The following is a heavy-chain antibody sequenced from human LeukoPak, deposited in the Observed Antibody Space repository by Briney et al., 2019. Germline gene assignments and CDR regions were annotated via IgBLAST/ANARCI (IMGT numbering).Heavy chain of an antibody. Sequence: GGSLRLSCAASGFTFSSYEMNWVRQAPGKGLEWVSYISSSGSTIYYADSVKGRFTISRDNSKNTLYLQMNSLRAEDTAVYYCARDRVVVAGTYYFDYWGQGTLVTVSS. CDR1: GFTFSSYE. CDR3: ARDRVVVAGTYYFDY. J-gene: IGHJ4*02. CDR2: ISSSGSTI. V-gene: IGHV3-48*03. D-gene: IGHD6-19*01.